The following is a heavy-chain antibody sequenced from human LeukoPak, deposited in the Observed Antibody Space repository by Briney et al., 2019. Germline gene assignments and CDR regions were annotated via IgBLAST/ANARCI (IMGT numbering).Heavy chain of an antibody. J-gene: IGHJ5*02. D-gene: IGHD2-2*01. CDR3: ARAPRGNSGYCSSTSCTDHRYNWFDP. V-gene: IGHV1-3*01. CDR2: INAGNGNT. Sequence: ASVKVSCKASGGTFTSYAMHWVRQAPGQRLEWMGWINAGNGNTKYSQKFQGRVTITRDTSASTAYMEVSSLRSEDTAVYYCARAPRGNSGYCSSTSCTDHRYNWFDPLGPGNPGHRLL. CDR1: GGTFTSYA.